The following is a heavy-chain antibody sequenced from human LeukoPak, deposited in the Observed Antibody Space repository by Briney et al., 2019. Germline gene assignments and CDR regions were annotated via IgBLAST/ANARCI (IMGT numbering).Heavy chain of an antibody. CDR2: IYYTGST. V-gene: IGHV4-59*01. CDR1: GGSISSYY. Sequence: PSETLSLTCTVSGGSISSYYWSWIRQPPGKALEWIGYIYYTGSTNYNPSLKSRVTMSVDTSKNQFSLKLSSVTAADTAVYYCARERYSSSWYVDYWGQGTLVTASS. J-gene: IGHJ4*02. D-gene: IGHD6-13*01. CDR3: ARERYSSSWYVDY.